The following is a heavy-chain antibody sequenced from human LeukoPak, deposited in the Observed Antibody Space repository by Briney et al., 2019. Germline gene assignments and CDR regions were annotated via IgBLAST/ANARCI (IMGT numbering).Heavy chain of an antibody. CDR1: GYSFTSYW. J-gene: IGHJ5*02. Sequence: GESLKISCKGSGYSFTSYWIGWVRQMPGKGLEWMGIIYPGDSDTRYSPSFQGQVTISADKSISTAYLQWSSLKASDTAMYYCARIYALGYCSSTSCYASVYWFDPWGQGTLVTVSS. V-gene: IGHV5-51*01. CDR2: IYPGDSDT. CDR3: ARIYALGYCSSTSCYASVYWFDP. D-gene: IGHD2-2*01.